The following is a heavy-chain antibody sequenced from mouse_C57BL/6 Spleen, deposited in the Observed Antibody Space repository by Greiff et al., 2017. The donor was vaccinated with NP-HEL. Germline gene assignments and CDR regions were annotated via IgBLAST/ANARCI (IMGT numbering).Heavy chain of an antibody. CDR2: IDPEDGET. V-gene: IGHV14-2*01. Sequence: EVKLMESGAELVKPGASVKLSCTASGFNIKDYYMHWVKQRTEQGLEWIGRIDPEDGETKYAPKFQGKATITADTSSNTAYLQLSSLTSEDTAVYYCARGRDGNYGFDYWGQGTTLTVSS. J-gene: IGHJ2*01. CDR3: ARGRDGNYGFDY. D-gene: IGHD2-1*01. CDR1: GFNIKDYY.